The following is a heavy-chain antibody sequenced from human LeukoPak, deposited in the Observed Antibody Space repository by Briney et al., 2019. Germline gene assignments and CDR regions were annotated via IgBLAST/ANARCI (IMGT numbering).Heavy chain of an antibody. V-gene: IGHV1-69*01. Sequence: GSSVNVSCKASGGTFSRHEISWVRQAPGQGLEWMGGIIPIPRTANYAQNFQGRVTITADESTSTVYMELRSLRSDDTAVYYCARDFTSEDAFDIWGQGTLVTVSS. D-gene: IGHD1-14*01. CDR3: ARDFTSEDAFDI. CDR1: GGTFSRHE. J-gene: IGHJ3*02. CDR2: IIPIPRTA.